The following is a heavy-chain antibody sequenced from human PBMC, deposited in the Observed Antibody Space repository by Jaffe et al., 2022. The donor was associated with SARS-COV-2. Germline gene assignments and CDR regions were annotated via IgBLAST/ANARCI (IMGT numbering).Heavy chain of an antibody. CDR3: ARDPIYGDYGHY. V-gene: IGHV3-48*03. CDR1: GFTFSSYE. J-gene: IGHJ4*02. D-gene: IGHD4-17*01. CDR2: ISRSGTTI. Sequence: EVQLVESGGGLVQTGGSLRLSCAASGFTFSSYEMNWVRQAPGKGLEWVSYISRSGTTIHYADSVKGRFTISRDNPKNSLYLQMNSLRAEDTAVYYCARDPIYGDYGHYWGQGTLVTVSS.